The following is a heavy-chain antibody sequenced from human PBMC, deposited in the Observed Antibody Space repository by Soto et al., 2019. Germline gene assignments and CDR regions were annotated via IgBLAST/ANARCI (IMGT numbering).Heavy chain of an antibody. CDR3: ARAAVGAHSKDIVVVVAATRLDY. J-gene: IGHJ4*02. Sequence: QVQLVQSGAEVKKPGASVKVSCKASGYTFTSYYMHWVRQAPGQGLEWMGIINPSGGSTSYAQKFQGRVTMTRDTSTSTVYMELSSLRSEDTAVYYCARAAVGAHSKDIVVVVAATRLDYWGQGTLVTVSS. CDR2: INPSGGST. V-gene: IGHV1-46*03. CDR1: GYTFTSYY. D-gene: IGHD2-15*01.